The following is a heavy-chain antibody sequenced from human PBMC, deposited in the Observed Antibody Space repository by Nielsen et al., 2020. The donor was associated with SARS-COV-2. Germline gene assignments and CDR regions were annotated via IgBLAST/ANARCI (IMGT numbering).Heavy chain of an antibody. V-gene: IGHV3-7*04. J-gene: IGHJ4*02. CDR1: GFTFSSYW. CDR3: VRGDFDY. Sequence: GESLKISCAASGFTFSSYWMSWVRQAPGKGLEWVANIKQDGSEKYYVDSVKGRFTISRDNAKNTLYLQMDSLRVEDTAIYYCVRGDFDYWGQGNLVTVSS. CDR2: IKQDGSEK.